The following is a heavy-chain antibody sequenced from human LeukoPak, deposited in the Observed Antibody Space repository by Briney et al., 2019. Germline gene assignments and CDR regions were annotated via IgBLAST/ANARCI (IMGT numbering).Heavy chain of an antibody. CDR1: GGSISSYY. V-gene: IGHV4-4*07. CDR2: IYTSGST. D-gene: IGHD3-10*01. J-gene: IGHJ4*02. Sequence: SETLSLTCTVSGGSISSYYWSWIRQPAGKGLEWIGRIYTSGSTNYNPSLKSRVTMSVDTSKNQFSLKLSSVTAADTAVYYCARARHYYGSGSYYFDWGQGTLVTVSS. CDR3: ARARHYYGSGSYYFD.